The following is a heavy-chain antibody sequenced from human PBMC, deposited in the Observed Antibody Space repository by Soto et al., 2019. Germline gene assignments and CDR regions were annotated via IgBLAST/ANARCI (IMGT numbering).Heavy chain of an antibody. J-gene: IGHJ4*02. D-gene: IGHD2-2*01. CDR3: ARGGQYQQPYHFDF. CDR1: GFTFSNFG. CDR2: PTGNGGTT. V-gene: IGHV3-23*01. Sequence: GGSLRLSCEASGFTFSNFGMSWVRQAPGKGLEWVSGPTGNGGTTYYADSVKGRFTISRDNSKNTLRLQMNSLRVDDPAVYYCARGGQYQQPYHFDFWGQGTLVTVSS.